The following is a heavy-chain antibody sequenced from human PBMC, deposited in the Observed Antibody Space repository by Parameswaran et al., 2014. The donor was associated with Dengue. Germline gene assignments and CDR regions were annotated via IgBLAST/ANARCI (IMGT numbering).Heavy chain of an antibody. V-gene: IGHV3-20*03. J-gene: IGHJ4*02. CDR2: INWNGGST. CDR3: ARAAQGTPYYFDY. D-gene: IGHD1-1*01. Sequence: VRQMPGKGLEWVSGINWNGGSTGYADSVKGRFTISRDNAKNSLYLQMNSLRAEDTALYYCARAAQGTPYYFDYWGQGTLVTVSS.